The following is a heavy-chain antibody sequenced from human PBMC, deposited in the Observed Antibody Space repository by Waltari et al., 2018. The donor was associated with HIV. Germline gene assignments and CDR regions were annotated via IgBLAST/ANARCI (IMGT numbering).Heavy chain of an antibody. CDR3: ARLGYVWGSYRSPRAFDI. D-gene: IGHD3-16*02. V-gene: IGHV3-74*01. CDR2: INSDGGST. CDR1: GFTFSSYW. Sequence: EVQLVESGGGLVQPGGSLRLSCAASGFTFSSYWMHWVRQAPGKGLGWVSRINSDGGSTSYADSVKGRFTISRDNAKNTLYLQMNSLRAEDTAVYYCARLGYVWGSYRSPRAFDIWGQGTMVTVSS. J-gene: IGHJ3*02.